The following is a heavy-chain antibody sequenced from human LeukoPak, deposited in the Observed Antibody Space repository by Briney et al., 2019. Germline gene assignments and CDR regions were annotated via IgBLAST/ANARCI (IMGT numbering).Heavy chain of an antibody. Sequence: PGGSLRLSCTVSGFTFSTYAMSWVRQAPGKGLEWVSGISGSGDSTYYADSVKGRFTISRDNSKNTLYLQMNSLRAEDTAVYYCARVKVYCSGGSCYYPVDYWGQGTLVTVSS. CDR3: ARVKVYCSGGSCYYPVDY. J-gene: IGHJ4*02. CDR1: GFTFSTYA. D-gene: IGHD2-15*01. V-gene: IGHV3-23*01. CDR2: ISGSGDST.